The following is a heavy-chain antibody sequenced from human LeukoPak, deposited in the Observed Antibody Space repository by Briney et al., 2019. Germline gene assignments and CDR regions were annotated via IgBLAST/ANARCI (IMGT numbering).Heavy chain of an antibody. J-gene: IGHJ5*02. Sequence: SETLSHTCAGNGGSFSGYYWSWIRQPPGRGLEGIGQINHSGSTNYNPPLQSRVPIPVHTTKNQFSLKLSSVTAADTAVYYCARGEGYSSIWPASAGFDPGGQGTLVTVSS. D-gene: IGHD6-13*01. V-gene: IGHV4-34*01. CDR2: INHSGST. CDR3: ARGEGYSSIWPASAGFDP. CDR1: GGSFSGYY.